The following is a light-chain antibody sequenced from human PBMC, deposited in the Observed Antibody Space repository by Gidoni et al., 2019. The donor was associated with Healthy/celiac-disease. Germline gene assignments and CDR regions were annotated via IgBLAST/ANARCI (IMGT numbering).Light chain of an antibody. CDR3: QQYNNWPF. Sequence: EIVMTQSPATLSVSPGERATLSCRASQSVNSNLAWYQQKPGQAPRLLIYGASTRATGIPARFSGSGSGTEFTLTISSLQSEDFAVYYCQQYNNWPFFGGGTKVEIK. J-gene: IGKJ4*01. CDR2: GAS. CDR1: QSVNSN. V-gene: IGKV3-15*01.